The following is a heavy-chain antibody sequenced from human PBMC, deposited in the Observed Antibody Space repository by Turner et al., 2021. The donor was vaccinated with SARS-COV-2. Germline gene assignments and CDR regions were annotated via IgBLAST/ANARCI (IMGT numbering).Heavy chain of an antibody. Sequence: QLQLQASGPGLVKPSETLSLPCTVSGGSISSSSYYWGWIRQPPGKGREWIGYIYYSGSTYYNPSLKSRVTISVDTSKNQFSLKLSSVTAADTAVYYCARHSPELRGDYFDYWGQGTLVTVSS. D-gene: IGHD1-26*01. V-gene: IGHV4-39*01. CDR3: ARHSPELRGDYFDY. CDR2: IYYSGST. CDR1: GGSISSSSYY. J-gene: IGHJ4*02.